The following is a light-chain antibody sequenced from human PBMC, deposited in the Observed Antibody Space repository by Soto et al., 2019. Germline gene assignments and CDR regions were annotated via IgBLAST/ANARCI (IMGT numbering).Light chain of an antibody. CDR1: SSDVGGYNY. CDR2: DVS. J-gene: IGLJ1*01. CDR3: CSYAGSYRYV. V-gene: IGLV2-11*01. Sequence: SVLTQPRSVSGSPGQSVTISCTGTSSDVGGYNYVSWYQQHPGKAPKLMIYDVSKRPSGVPDRFSGSKSGNTASLTISGLQAEDEADYYCCSYAGSYRYVFGTGTKVT.